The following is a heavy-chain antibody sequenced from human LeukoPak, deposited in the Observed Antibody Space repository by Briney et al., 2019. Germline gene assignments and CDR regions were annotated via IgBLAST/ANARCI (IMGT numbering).Heavy chain of an antibody. J-gene: IGHJ6*03. CDR3: ARGTGERYYYYYMDV. CDR2: IYYSGST. CDR1: GGSISSYY. V-gene: IGHV4-59*01. D-gene: IGHD7-27*01. Sequence: PSETLSLTCTVSGGSISSYYWSWIRQPPGKGLEWIGYIYYSGSTNYNPSLKSRVIISVDTSKNQFSLNLSSVTAVDTAVYFCARGTGERYYYYYMDVWGKGTTVTVS.